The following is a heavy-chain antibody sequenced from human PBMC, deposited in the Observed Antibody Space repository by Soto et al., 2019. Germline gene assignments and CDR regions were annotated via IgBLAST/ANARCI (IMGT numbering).Heavy chain of an antibody. Sequence: ASVKVSCKASGYTFTSYGISWVRQAPGQGLEWMGWINAGNGNTKYSQKFQGRVTITRDTSASTAYMELSSLRSEDTAVYYRARGIGYCSSIRCPLLYCGQGPLATVTS. CDR2: INAGNGNT. CDR1: GYTFTSYG. CDR3: ARGIGYCSSIRCPLLY. D-gene: IGHD2-2*01. V-gene: IGHV1-3*01. J-gene: IGHJ4*02.